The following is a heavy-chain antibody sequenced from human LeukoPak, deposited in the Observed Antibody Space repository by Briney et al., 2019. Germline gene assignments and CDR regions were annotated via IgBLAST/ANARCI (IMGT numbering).Heavy chain of an antibody. J-gene: IGHJ4*02. Sequence: SETLSLTCTVSGGSISSYYWSWIRQPPGKGLEWIGYIYHSGSTNYNPSLKSRVTISVDTPKNQFSLKLTSMTAADTAVYYCGRETIAATGTSVFFDYWGQGTLVTVSS. V-gene: IGHV4-59*01. CDR2: IYHSGST. D-gene: IGHD6-13*01. CDR3: GRETIAATGTSVFFDY. CDR1: GGSISSYY.